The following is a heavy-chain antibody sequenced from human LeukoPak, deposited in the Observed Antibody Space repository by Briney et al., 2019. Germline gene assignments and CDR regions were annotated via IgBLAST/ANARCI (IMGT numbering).Heavy chain of an antibody. CDR3: VRAAPRDCSSTSCSLFDN. V-gene: IGHV3-23*01. D-gene: IGHD2-2*01. CDR2: ISINGAGT. J-gene: IGHJ4*02. CDR1: GFTFNNYA. Sequence: GGSLRLSCVASGFTFNNYAMSWVRQTPRKELEWVSGISINGAGTYYADSVKGRFTISRDKSKSTLYLQMNSLRAEDTAVYYCVRAAPRDCSSTSCSLFDNWGQGTLVTVSS.